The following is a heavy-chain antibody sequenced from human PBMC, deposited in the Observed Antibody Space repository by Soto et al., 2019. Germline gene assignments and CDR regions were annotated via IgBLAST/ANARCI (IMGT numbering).Heavy chain of an antibody. CDR2: IRSKANNYAT. J-gene: IGHJ4*02. CDR3: SRDDSDWFFN. CDR1: GFTFSGSA. Sequence: GGSLRLSCAASGFTFSGSAMHWVRQSSGQGLEWLGRIRSKANNYATEYAASVKGRFTISRDDSKKTAYLQMNSLESEDTAVYYCSRDDSDWFFNWGRGTLVTVSS. V-gene: IGHV3-73*01. D-gene: IGHD3-9*01.